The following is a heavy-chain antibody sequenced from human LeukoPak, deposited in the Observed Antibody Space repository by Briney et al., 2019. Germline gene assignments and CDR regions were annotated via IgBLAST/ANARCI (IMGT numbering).Heavy chain of an antibody. CDR3: ARVAETIYYGDYGDY. Sequence: GGSLRLSCXXSXFTFSSYWMHWVRQAPGKGLVWVSRINSDGSSTSYADSVKGRFTISRDNAKNTLYLQMNSLRAEDTAVYYCARVAETIYYGDYGDYWGQGTLVTVSS. V-gene: IGHV3-74*01. J-gene: IGHJ4*02. CDR2: INSDGSST. CDR1: XFTFSSYW. D-gene: IGHD4-17*01.